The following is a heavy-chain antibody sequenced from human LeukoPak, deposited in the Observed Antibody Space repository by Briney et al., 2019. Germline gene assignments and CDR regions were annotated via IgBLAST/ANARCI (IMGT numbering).Heavy chain of an antibody. V-gene: IGHV5-51*01. CDR3: ARQTVGEYYDILTGSGFDY. D-gene: IGHD3-9*01. CDR1: GYSFTSYW. Sequence: GESLQISCKGSGYSFTSYWIGWVRQMPGKGMEWMGIIYPGDSDTRYSPSFQGQVTISADKSISTAYLQWSSLKASDTAMYYCARQTVGEYYDILTGSGFDYWGQGTLVTV. CDR2: IYPGDSDT. J-gene: IGHJ4*02.